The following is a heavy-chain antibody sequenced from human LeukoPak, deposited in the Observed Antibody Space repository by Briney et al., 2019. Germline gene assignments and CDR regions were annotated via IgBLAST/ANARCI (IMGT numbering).Heavy chain of an antibody. CDR1: GYTFTSYD. CDR2: MNPNSGNT. Sequence: ASVKVSCKASGYTFTSYDINWVRQATGQGLEWMGWMNPNSGNTGYAQKFQGRVTMTRNTSISTAYMELSSLRSEDTAVYYCARVEGPSIFGVIDYWGQGTLVTISS. V-gene: IGHV1-8*01. J-gene: IGHJ4*02. D-gene: IGHD3-3*01. CDR3: ARVEGPSIFGVIDY.